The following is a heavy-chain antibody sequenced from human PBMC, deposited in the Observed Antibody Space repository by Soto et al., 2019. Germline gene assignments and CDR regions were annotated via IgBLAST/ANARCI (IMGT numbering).Heavy chain of an antibody. J-gene: IGHJ6*02. CDR3: VRQGIDYLHGLVDV. CDR2: ISYDGSNK. CDR1: GFTFSRYG. Sequence: GGSLRLSCAASGFTFSRYGMHWVRQAPGKGLEWVAVISYDGSNKYYPDSVKGRFTISRDNSKNTLYLQMNSLRAEDTAMFYCVRQGIDYLHGLVDVWGQGTTVTVSS. D-gene: IGHD4-17*01. V-gene: IGHV3-30*03.